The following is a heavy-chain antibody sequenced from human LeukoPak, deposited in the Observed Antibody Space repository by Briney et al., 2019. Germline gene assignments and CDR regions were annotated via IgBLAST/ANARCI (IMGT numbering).Heavy chain of an antibody. CDR3: AASSGWYKDAFDI. CDR2: IVVGSGNT. Sequence: SVKVSCKASGFTLTSSAMQWVRQARGQRLEWIGWIVVGSGNTNYAQKFQERVTITRDMSTSTAYMELSSLRSEDTAVYYCAASSGWYKDAFDIWGQGTMVTVSS. CDR1: GFTLTSSA. D-gene: IGHD6-19*01. J-gene: IGHJ3*02. V-gene: IGHV1-58*02.